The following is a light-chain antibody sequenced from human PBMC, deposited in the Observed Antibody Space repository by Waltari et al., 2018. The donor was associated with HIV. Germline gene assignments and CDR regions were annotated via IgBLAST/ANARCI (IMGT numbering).Light chain of an antibody. CDR1: TSNIGAGYH. CDR3: QSYDDSLSGSV. Sequence: QSVLTQPPSVSGAPGQRVTISCTGNTSNIGAGYHVHWYQHFPGTPPKHLIHGNTNRASGVPDRFSGSNSGSSASLAIAGLQAEDEADYHCQSYDDSLSGSVFGGGTKLTVL. J-gene: IGLJ2*01. V-gene: IGLV1-40*01. CDR2: GNT.